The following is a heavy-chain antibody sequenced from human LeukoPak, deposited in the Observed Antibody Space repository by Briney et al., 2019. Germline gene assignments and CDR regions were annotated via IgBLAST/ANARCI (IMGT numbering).Heavy chain of an antibody. D-gene: IGHD5-24*01. J-gene: IGHJ5*02. CDR2: ISTQNGNT. CDR3: ARGRIRYTHGVWFDP. Sequence: GASVRVSCKASGYTYGITWVRQAPGQGLDWMGWISTQNGNTNYAQNLQGRVTMTTDTSTSTSFMDLRSLRSDDTAMYYCARGRIRYTHGVWFDPWGQGTLVTVSS. V-gene: IGHV1-18*01. CDR1: GYTYG.